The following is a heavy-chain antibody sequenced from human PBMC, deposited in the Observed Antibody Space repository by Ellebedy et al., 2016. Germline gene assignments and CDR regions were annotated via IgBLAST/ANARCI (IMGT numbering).Heavy chain of an antibody. V-gene: IGHV2-70*11. CDR3: ARAIVAKVPYYYYYGMDV. CDR2: IDWDDDK. CDR1: GFSLNTSGMC. Sequence: SGPTLVKPTQTLTLTCTFSGFSLNTSGMCVSWIRQPPGKALEWLARIDWDDDKYYRTSLKTRLTISKDTSKNQVVLTMTNMDPVDTATLYCARAIVAKVPYYYYYGMDVWGQGTTVTVSS. J-gene: IGHJ6*02. D-gene: IGHD5-12*01.